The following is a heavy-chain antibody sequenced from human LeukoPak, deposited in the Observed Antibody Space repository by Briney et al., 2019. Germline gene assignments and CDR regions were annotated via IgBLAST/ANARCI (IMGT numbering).Heavy chain of an antibody. V-gene: IGHV4-61*05. J-gene: IGHJ4*02. CDR3: ARDGVAGSSGYFDY. Sequence: SETLSLTCTVSGFSISSNYYWGWIRQPPGKGLEWIGHFYDGGSTNYNPSLKSRVTISVDKSKNQFSLKLSSVTAADTAVYYCARDGVAGSSGYFDYWGQGTLVTVSS. D-gene: IGHD6-19*01. CDR1: GFSISSNYY. CDR2: FYDGGST.